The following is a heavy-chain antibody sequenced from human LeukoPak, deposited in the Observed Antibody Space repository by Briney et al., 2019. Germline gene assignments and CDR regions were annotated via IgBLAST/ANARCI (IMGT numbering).Heavy chain of an antibody. CDR3: ARARGYNHGPQDYYFDY. CDR2: IRSSSSTM. CDR1: GFTFSSYG. Sequence: GGPLRLSCAASGFTFSSYGMTWVRQAPGKGLEWVSYIRSSSSTMYYADSVKGRFTISRDNAKSSPYLQMSSLRDEDTAVYYCARARGYNHGPQDYYFDYWGQGTLVTVSS. J-gene: IGHJ4*02. D-gene: IGHD5-18*01. V-gene: IGHV3-48*02.